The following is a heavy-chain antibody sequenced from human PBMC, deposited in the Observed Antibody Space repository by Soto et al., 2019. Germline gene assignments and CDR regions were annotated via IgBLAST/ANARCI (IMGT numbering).Heavy chain of an antibody. CDR3: AREINDYYDSSGPNWFDP. CDR1: GGSISSYY. V-gene: IGHV4-4*07. Sequence: PSETLSLTCTVSGGSISSYYWSWIRQPAGKGLEWIGRIYTSGSTNYNPSLKGRVTMSVDTSKNQFSLKLSSVTAADTAVYYCAREINDYYDSSGPNWFDPWGQGTLVTVSS. CDR2: IYTSGST. J-gene: IGHJ5*02. D-gene: IGHD3-22*01.